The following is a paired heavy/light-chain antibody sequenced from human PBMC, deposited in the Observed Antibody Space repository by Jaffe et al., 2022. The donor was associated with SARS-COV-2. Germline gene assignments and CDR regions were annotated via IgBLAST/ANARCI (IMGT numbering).Light chain of an antibody. CDR2: GAS. J-gene: IGKJ3*01. V-gene: IGKV3-15*01. Sequence: EIVMTQSPGTLSVSPGERATLSCRASQSVGTNLAWYQQKPGQAPRLLIYGASTRATGIPARFSGSGSGTEFTLTISSLQSEDFAVYYCHQYNNRLFTFGRGTRVDSK. CDR3: HQYNNRLFT. CDR1: QSVGTN.
Heavy chain of an antibody. J-gene: IGHJ6*03. CDR2: TFYSGAT. Sequence: QVQLQESGPGLVKPSETLSLTCTVSGVSVSSYYWSWIRQSPGKGLEWIASTFYSGATTYNPSLKGRVSVSVSTFQGHLSLKLTSVTPADTAVYYCARLSDPDSYYYYIDVWGKGATVTVSS. CDR3: ARLSDPDSYYYYIDV. CDR1: GVSVSSYY. D-gene: IGHD3-3*01. V-gene: IGHV4-59*02.